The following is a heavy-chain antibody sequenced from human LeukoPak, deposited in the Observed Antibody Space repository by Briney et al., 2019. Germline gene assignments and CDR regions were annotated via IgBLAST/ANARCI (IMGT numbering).Heavy chain of an antibody. V-gene: IGHV3-11*01. D-gene: IGHD1-26*01. Sequence: PGGSLRLSCAASGSAFSDYYMSSIRQAGGQGLGWVSYFSRSGGTIYYADSVKGRFTISRDNAENSMYLQMNSLSAEDTAVYYCAREGESYHPPFDYWGQGTLVTVSS. CDR1: GSAFSDYY. CDR2: FSRSGGTI. J-gene: IGHJ4*02. CDR3: AREGESYHPPFDY.